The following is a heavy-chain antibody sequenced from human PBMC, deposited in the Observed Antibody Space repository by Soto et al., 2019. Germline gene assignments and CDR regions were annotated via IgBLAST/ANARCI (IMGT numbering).Heavy chain of an antibody. D-gene: IGHD2-2*01. CDR2: ISSSSSTI. V-gene: IGHV3-48*01. CDR1: GFTFSSYS. Sequence: GGSLRLSCAASGFTFSSYSMNWVRQAPGKGLEWVSYISSSSSTIYYADSVKGRFTISRDNAKNSLYLQMNSLRAEDTAVYYCARVGCSSTSCYGPYYYYGMDVWGQGNTVTVSS. J-gene: IGHJ6*02. CDR3: ARVGCSSTSCYGPYYYYGMDV.